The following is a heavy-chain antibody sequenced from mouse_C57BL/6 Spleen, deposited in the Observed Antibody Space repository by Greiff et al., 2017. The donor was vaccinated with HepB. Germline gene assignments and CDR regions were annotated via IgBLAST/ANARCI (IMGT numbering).Heavy chain of an antibody. J-gene: IGHJ4*01. CDR3: ARKGIYYDYDDYYAMDY. CDR1: GYTFTDYN. CDR2: INPNNGGT. V-gene: IGHV1-18*01. D-gene: IGHD2-4*01. Sequence: VQLQQSGPELVKPGASVKIPCKASGYTFTDYNMDWVKQSRGKSLEWIGDINPNNGGTIYNQKFKGKATLTVDKSSSTAYMELRSLTSEDTAVYYCARKGIYYDYDDYYAMDYWGQGTSVTVSS.